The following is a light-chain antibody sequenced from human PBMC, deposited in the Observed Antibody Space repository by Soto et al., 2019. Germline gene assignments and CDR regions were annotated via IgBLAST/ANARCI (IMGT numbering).Light chain of an antibody. V-gene: IGKV1-9*01. CDR2: AAS. CDR3: QQRITSPFN. CDR1: QGISTY. J-gene: IGKJ3*01. Sequence: DIQLTQSPSFLSASVGDRVTITCRASQGISTYLAWYQQKPGTAPKLLIYAASTVQTGVPPRFSGGGSGTEFTLTISSLRPEDSAMYYCQQRITSPFNFGPGSKVDI.